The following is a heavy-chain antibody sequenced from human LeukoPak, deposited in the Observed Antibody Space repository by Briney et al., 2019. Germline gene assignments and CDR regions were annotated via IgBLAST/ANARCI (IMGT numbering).Heavy chain of an antibody. Sequence: GASVKVSCKASGYTFTSYGISWVRQAPGQGLEWMGWISAYNGNTNYAQKLQGRVTMTTDTSTSTAYMELRSLRSDDTAVYYCARTDPLLGYCSSTSCSRWFDPWGQGTLVTVSS. CDR2: ISAYNGNT. J-gene: IGHJ5*02. V-gene: IGHV1-18*01. CDR1: GYTFTSYG. CDR3: ARTDPLLGYCSSTSCSRWFDP. D-gene: IGHD2-2*01.